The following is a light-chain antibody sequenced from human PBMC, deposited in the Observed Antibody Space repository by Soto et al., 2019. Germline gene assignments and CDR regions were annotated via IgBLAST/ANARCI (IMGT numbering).Light chain of an antibody. CDR1: NMGGKS. CDR3: QVWDYNSDHPV. V-gene: IGLV3-21*02. J-gene: IGLJ1*01. Sequence: SYELTQTSSESVAPGQSAGITCGGNNMGGKSVHWYQQKPGQAPVVVVYDDSDRPSGIPARFTGSISRTTDTLSISRVQAGYEADYRCQVWDYNSDHPVLGTGPKVTAL. CDR2: DDS.